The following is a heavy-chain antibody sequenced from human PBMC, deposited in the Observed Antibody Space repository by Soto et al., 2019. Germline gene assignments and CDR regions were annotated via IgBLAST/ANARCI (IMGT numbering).Heavy chain of an antibody. J-gene: IGHJ4*02. CDR1: GFTFSSYG. CDR3: ARLGSKLELRDY. D-gene: IGHD1-7*01. Sequence: ESGGGVVQPGRSLRLSCAASGFTFSSYGMHWVRQAPGKGLEWVAVIWYDGSNKYYADSVKGRFTISRDNSKNTLYLQMNSLRAEDTAVYYCARLGSKLELRDYWGQGTLVTVSS. CDR2: IWYDGSNK. V-gene: IGHV3-33*01.